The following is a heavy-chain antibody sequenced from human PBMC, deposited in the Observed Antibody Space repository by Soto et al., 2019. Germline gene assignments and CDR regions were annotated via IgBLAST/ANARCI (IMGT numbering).Heavy chain of an antibody. J-gene: IGHJ4*02. CDR2: IYPGDSDT. CDR1: GYKFTSYW. D-gene: IGHD3-22*01. Sequence: PGESLKISCKSSGYKFTSYWVAWVRQVPGKGLEWMGIIYPGDSDTRYSPSFQGQVTITVDKSINTAYLQWSRLKASDTAIYYCARQRLWGTSGYYYFENWGQGTLVTVSS. V-gene: IGHV5-51*01. CDR3: ARQRLWGTSGYYYFEN.